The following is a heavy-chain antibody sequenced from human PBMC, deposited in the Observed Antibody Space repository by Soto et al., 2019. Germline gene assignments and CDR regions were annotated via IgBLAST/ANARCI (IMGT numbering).Heavy chain of an antibody. J-gene: IGHJ4*02. CDR1: GFTFSSYG. V-gene: IGHV3-33*01. CDR3: ARDVDGDYLNYFDY. CDR2: IWYDGSNK. D-gene: IGHD4-17*01. Sequence: QVQLVESGGGVVQPGRSLRLSCAASGFTFSSYGMHWVRQALGKGLEWVAVIWYDGSNKYYADSVKGRFTISRDNSKNTLYLQMNSLRAEDTAVYYCARDVDGDYLNYFDYWGQGTLVTVSS.